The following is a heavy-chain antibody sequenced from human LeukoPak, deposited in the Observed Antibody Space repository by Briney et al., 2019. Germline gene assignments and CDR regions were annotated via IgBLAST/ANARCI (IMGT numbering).Heavy chain of an antibody. J-gene: IGHJ3*01. Sequence: SETLSLTCAVSGASVSGSNYYWGWVRQRPGKALEWIGNIFYSGSTYYSPSLKSRVTISLDTSRNQFSLKLNSVTAADTAVYYCAKSNGYGLIDNWGQGTMVTVSS. CDR2: IFYSGST. CDR1: GASVSGSNYY. V-gene: IGHV4-39*07. D-gene: IGHD3-22*01. CDR3: AKSNGYGLIDN.